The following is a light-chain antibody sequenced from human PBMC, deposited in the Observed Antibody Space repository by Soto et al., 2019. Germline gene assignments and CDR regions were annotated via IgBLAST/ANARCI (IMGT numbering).Light chain of an antibody. J-gene: IGKJ4*01. CDR2: DAS. CDR1: QSVGTY. CDR3: HQRSSWPLT. V-gene: IGKV3-11*01. Sequence: EIVLTQSPATLSLSPGERATLSCRASQSVGTYLAWHQQKPGQAHRLLLYDASTRATGIPARFSGSGSGTDFTLTISSLEPEDFAVYYCHQRSSWPLTFGGGTKVEIK.